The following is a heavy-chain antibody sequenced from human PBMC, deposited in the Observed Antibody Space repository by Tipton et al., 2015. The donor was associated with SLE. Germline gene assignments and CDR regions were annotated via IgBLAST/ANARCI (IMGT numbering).Heavy chain of an antibody. CDR2: ISSSGSTI. Sequence: SGFTFSSYEMNWVRQAPGKGLEWVSYISSSGSTIYYADSVKGRFSIYRDNAKSTLFLEMNSLTVDDTGVYYCASLSAPSDYWGQGTLVIVSS. CDR3: ASLSAPSDY. J-gene: IGHJ4*02. CDR1: GFTFSSYE. V-gene: IGHV3-48*03.